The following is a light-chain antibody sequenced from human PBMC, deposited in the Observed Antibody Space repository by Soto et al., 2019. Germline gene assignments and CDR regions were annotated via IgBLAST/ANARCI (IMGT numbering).Light chain of an antibody. V-gene: IGKV3-20*01. CDR3: LQYGSSPRT. J-gene: IGKJ1*01. CDR2: GAS. CDR1: QSVSNNY. Sequence: EIVLTESPGTLSLSPGERATLSCRASQSVSNNYLTWYQQKPGQAPRLLIYGASSRATGIPDRFSGYGSGTDFTLTISRLEPEDFAVYYCLQYGSSPRTFGHGTKVDIK.